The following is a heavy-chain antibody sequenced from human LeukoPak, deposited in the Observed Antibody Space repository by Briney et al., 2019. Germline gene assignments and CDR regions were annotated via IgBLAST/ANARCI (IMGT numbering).Heavy chain of an antibody. CDR3: ATIVWSGYWHYFDY. CDR1: GGTFSSYA. CDR2: IIPIFGTA. D-gene: IGHD3-3*01. Sequence: SVKVSCKASGGTFSSYAISWVRQAPGQGLEWMGGIIPIFGTANYAQKFQGRVTITTDESTSTAYMELSSLRSEDKAVYYCATIVWSGYWHYFDYWGQGTLVTVSS. J-gene: IGHJ4*02. V-gene: IGHV1-69*05.